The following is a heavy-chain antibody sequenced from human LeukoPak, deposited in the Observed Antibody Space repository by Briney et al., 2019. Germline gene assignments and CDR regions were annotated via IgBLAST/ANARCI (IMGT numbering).Heavy chain of an antibody. D-gene: IGHD6-6*01. Sequence: PSETLSLTCAVFGGSFSGYYWSWIRQSPGKGLEWIGEIKHSGSTNFDPSLKSRVSISLDTSKGQSSLKLTSVTAADTAVYYCARLATALPPGAHYYFDYWGQGTLVTVSS. CDR3: ARLATALPPGAHYYFDY. V-gene: IGHV4-34*01. CDR1: GGSFSGYY. CDR2: IKHSGST. J-gene: IGHJ4*02.